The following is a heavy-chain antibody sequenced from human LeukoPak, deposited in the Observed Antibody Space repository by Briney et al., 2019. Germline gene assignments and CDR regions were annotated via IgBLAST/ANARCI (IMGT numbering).Heavy chain of an antibody. V-gene: IGHV3-30-3*01. CDR1: GFTFSSYA. Sequence: GGSLRLSCAASGFTFSSYAMHWVRQAPGKGLEWVAVTSYDGSNKYYADSVKGRFTISRDNSKNTLYLQMNSLRAEDTAVYYCARGGYSYGDYFDYWGQGTLVTVSS. D-gene: IGHD5-18*01. J-gene: IGHJ4*02. CDR3: ARGGYSYGDYFDY. CDR2: TSYDGSNK.